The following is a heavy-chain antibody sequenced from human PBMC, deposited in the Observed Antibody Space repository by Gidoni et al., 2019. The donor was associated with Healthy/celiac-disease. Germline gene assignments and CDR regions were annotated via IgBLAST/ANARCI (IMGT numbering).Heavy chain of an antibody. J-gene: IGHJ1*01. CDR1: GFTFGDYA. CDR3: TRAILSPRELLVDPELEYFQH. V-gene: IGHV3-49*04. CDR2: IRSKAYGGTT. Sequence: EVQLVESGGGLVQPGRSLRLSCTASGFTFGDYAMRWVRQAPGKGLEWVGFIRSKAYGGTTEYAASVKGRFTISRDDSKSIAYLQMNSLKTEDTAVYYCTRAILSPRELLVDPELEYFQHWGQGTLVTVSS. D-gene: IGHD1-26*01.